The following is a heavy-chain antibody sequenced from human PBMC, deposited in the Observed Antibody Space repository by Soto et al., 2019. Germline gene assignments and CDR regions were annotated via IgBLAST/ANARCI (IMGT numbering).Heavy chain of an antibody. V-gene: IGHV1-69*01. J-gene: IGHJ6*02. CDR2: VIPYFGTA. CDR3: ARVRISFRRRGGHYYEDGMDV. D-gene: IGHD3-3*01. Sequence: EQLVQSGAEVKKPGSSVKVSCEASGGTFSTYSISWVRQAPGHGLEWMGEVIPYFGTANHAQKFQGRVTLTVDASTSTAYMELRSLRSEDTALYYYARVRISFRRRGGHYYEDGMDVWGQGTRVTVSS. CDR1: GGTFSTYS.